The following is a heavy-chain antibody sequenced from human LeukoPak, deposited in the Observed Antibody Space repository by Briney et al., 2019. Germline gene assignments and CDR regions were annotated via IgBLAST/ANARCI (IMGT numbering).Heavy chain of an antibody. Sequence: PGGSLRLSCEASGFTFNNYVMTWVRQAPGKGLEWVSSISASAAMTYYADSVKGRFTISRDNSKNTLYLQMNSLRAEDTAVYYCAKVFGSDSSGYWIGAFDIWGQGTMVTVSS. CDR3: AKVFGSDSSGYWIGAFDI. CDR1: GFTFNNYV. CDR2: ISASAAMT. V-gene: IGHV3-23*01. D-gene: IGHD3-22*01. J-gene: IGHJ3*02.